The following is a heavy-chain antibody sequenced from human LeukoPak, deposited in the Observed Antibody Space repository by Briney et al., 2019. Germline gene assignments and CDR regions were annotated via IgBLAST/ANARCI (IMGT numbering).Heavy chain of an antibody. CDR3: ARGGGLYYDILTGYYFSPHAFDI. D-gene: IGHD3-9*01. CDR2: ISSSSNYI. J-gene: IGHJ3*02. CDR1: GFTFSSYS. V-gene: IGHV3-21*01. Sequence: AGGSLRLSCAASGFTFSSYSMNWVRQTPGKGLEWVSSISSSSNYIYYADSVKGRFTISRDNAKNSLYLQMNSPRAEDTAVYYCARGGGLYYDILTGYYFSPHAFDIWGQGTMVTVSS.